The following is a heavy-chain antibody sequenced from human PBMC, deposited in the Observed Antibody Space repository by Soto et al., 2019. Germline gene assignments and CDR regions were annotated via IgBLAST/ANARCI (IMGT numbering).Heavy chain of an antibody. J-gene: IGHJ3*02. CDR1: GGTFSSYT. V-gene: IGHV1-69*02. D-gene: IGHD4-17*01. CDR2: IIPILGIA. CDR3: ATAGTTVTADI. Sequence: QVQLVQSGAEVKKPGSSVKVSCKASGGTFSSYTISWVRQAPGQGLEWMGRIIPILGIANYAQKFQGRVTITSYKSTSPAYMELSSLRAEDTAVYYCATAGTTVTADIWGQGTMVTVSS.